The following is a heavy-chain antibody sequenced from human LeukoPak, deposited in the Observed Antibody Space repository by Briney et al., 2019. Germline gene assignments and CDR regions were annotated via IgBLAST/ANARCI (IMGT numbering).Heavy chain of an antibody. CDR1: GGTFSSYA. CDR2: IIPIFGTA. J-gene: IGHJ6*03. CDR3: ARGAYCSSTSCKTLNYYMDV. V-gene: IGHV1-69*05. D-gene: IGHD2-2*01. Sequence: GASVKVSCKASGGTFSSYAISWVRQAPGQGLEWMGGIIPIFGTANYAQKFQGRVTITTDESTSTAYMELSSLRSEDTAVYYCARGAYCSSTSCKTLNYYMDVWGKGTTVTVSS.